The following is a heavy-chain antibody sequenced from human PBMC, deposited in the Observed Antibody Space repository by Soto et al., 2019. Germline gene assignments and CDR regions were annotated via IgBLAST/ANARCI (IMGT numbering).Heavy chain of an antibody. CDR2: IYYSGST. D-gene: IGHD7-27*01. CDR1: GGSISSYY. CDR3: ARRWGRTFDY. J-gene: IGHJ4*02. Sequence: QVQLQDSGPGLVKPSETLSLTCTVSGGSISSYYWSWIRQPPGQGLEWIGYIYYSGSTNYNPAIKSRVTISVDTSKNQFSLKLSSVTAADTAVYYCARRWGRTFDYWGQGTLVTGSS. V-gene: IGHV4-59*08.